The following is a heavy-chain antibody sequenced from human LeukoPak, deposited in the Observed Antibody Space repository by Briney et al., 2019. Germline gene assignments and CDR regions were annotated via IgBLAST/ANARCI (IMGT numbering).Heavy chain of an antibody. J-gene: IGHJ4*02. D-gene: IGHD6-6*01. CDR1: GGSFSGYY. CDR3: ARVVRVAFAY. Sequence: SETLSLTCAVYGGSFSGYYWSWIRQPPGKGLEWIGEINHSGSTNYNPSLKSRVTISVDTSKNQFSLKLSSVTAADTAVYYCARVVRVAFAYWGQGTLVTVSS. V-gene: IGHV4-34*01. CDR2: INHSGST.